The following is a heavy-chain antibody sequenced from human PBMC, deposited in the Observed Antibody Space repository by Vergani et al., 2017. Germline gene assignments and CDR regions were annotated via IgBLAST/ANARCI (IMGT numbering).Heavy chain of an antibody. D-gene: IGHD1-14*01. CDR2: NYWNDDQ. J-gene: IGHJ6*03. V-gene: IGHV2-5*04. CDR1: GFSLNTRGVS. Sequence: QITLKESGPTLVKPTQTLTLTCTFSGFSLNTRGVSVAWIRQPPGKALDWLALNYWNDDQHYSPSLNNRVTITKDTSKNQVVLTMTNMDYVDTGTYYCVYRKTECATTGWFSPFYCYYYMDLWGKGTTVTVSS. CDR3: VYRKTECATTGWFSPFYCYYYMDL.